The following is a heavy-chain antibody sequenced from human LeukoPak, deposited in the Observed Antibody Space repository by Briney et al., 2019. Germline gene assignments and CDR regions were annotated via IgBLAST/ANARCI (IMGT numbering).Heavy chain of an antibody. CDR3: AREAPNLVSQPSIIDY. D-gene: IGHD6-6*01. Sequence: TSETLSLTCTVSGGSISSGGYYWSWIRQHPGKGLEWIGYIYYSGSTYYNPSLKSRVTISVDTSKNQFSLKLSSVTAADTAVYYCAREAPNLVSQPSIIDYWGQGTLVTVSS. J-gene: IGHJ4*02. V-gene: IGHV4-31*03. CDR2: IYYSGST. CDR1: GGSISSGGYY.